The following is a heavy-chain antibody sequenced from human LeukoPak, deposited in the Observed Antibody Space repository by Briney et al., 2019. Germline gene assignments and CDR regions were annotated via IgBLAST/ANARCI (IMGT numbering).Heavy chain of an antibody. Sequence: GGSLRLSCAASGFTFSSYSMNWVRQAPGKGLEWVSSISSSSSYIYYADSVKGRFTISRDNAKNSLYLQMNSLRAEDTAVYYCAGDSGYHQPLDYWGQGTLVTVSS. CDR3: AGDSGYHQPLDY. CDR1: GFTFSSYS. D-gene: IGHD5-12*01. V-gene: IGHV3-21*01. J-gene: IGHJ4*02. CDR2: ISSSSSYI.